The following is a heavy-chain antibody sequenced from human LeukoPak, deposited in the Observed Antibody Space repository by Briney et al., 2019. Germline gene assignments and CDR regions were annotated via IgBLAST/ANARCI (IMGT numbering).Heavy chain of an antibody. CDR1: GGSISSYY. J-gene: IGHJ2*01. Sequence: PSETLSLTCTVSGGSISSYYWSWIRQPPGKGLEWIGYIYYSGSTNYNPSLKSRVTISVDTSKNQFSLKLSSVTAADTAVYYCARPSGYSGYDPNWYFDLWGRGNLVTVSS. D-gene: IGHD5-12*01. CDR3: ARPSGYSGYDPNWYFDL. V-gene: IGHV4-59*08. CDR2: IYYSGST.